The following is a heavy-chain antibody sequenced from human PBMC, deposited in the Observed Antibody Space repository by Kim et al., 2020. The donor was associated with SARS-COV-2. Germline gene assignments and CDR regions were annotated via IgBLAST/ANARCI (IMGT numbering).Heavy chain of an antibody. D-gene: IGHD5-18*01. Sequence: SETLSLTCTVSGYSISSGYYWGWIRQPPGKGLEWIGSIYHSGSTYYNPSLKSRVTISVDTSKNQFSLQLSSLTAADTAVYFCARDRSTAIFLASYYFGLDVWGQGTTVTVSS. CDR3: ARDRSTAIFLASYYFGLDV. CDR1: GYSISSGYY. V-gene: IGHV4-38-2*02. J-gene: IGHJ6*02. CDR2: IYHSGST.